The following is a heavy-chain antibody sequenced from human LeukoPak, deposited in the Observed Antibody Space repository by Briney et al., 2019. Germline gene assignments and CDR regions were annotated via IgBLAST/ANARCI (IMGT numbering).Heavy chain of an antibody. J-gene: IGHJ4*02. CDR2: IMPFFGTA. CDR1: GGTFSSYA. V-gene: IGHV1-69*05. Sequence: SVKVSCKASGGTFSSYAISWVRQAPGQGLECMGRIMPFFGTANYAQKFQGRVTTTTDETTSRAYRELSSLTCEDTAVYYCTRHTIFGGGGFDYWGQGTLVTVSS. D-gene: IGHD3-3*01. CDR3: TRHTIFGGGGFDY.